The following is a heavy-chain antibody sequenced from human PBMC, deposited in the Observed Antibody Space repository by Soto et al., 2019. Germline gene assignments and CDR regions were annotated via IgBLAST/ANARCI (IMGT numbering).Heavy chain of an antibody. CDR2: IWYDGSNK. Sequence: ESGGGVVQPGRSLRLSCAASGFTFSSYGMHWVRQAPGKGLEWVAVIWYDGSNKYYADSVKGRFTISRDNSKNTLYLQMNSLRAEDTAVYYCAREDVVGATIGYYFDYWGQGTLVTVSS. CDR1: GFTFSSYG. CDR3: AREDVVGATIGYYFDY. V-gene: IGHV3-33*01. J-gene: IGHJ4*02. D-gene: IGHD1-26*01.